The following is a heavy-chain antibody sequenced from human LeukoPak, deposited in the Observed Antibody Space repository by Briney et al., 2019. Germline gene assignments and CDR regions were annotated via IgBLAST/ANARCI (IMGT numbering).Heavy chain of an antibody. Sequence: GGSLRLSCAASGFTFSDYYMSWIRQAPGKGLEGVSYISSSGNTKYYADSVKGRFTISRDNAKNSLYLQMNSLRAEDTAVYYCAKDLDYYGSGSAFDYWGQGTLVTVSS. CDR2: ISSSGNTK. V-gene: IGHV3-11*04. CDR1: GFTFSDYY. D-gene: IGHD3-10*01. CDR3: AKDLDYYGSGSAFDY. J-gene: IGHJ4*02.